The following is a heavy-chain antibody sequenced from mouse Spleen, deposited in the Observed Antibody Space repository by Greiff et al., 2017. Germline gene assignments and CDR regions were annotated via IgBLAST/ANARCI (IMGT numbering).Heavy chain of an antibody. D-gene: IGHD1-1*01. CDR3: ARWLITTVVNYFDY. J-gene: IGHJ2*01. Sequence: EVKLVESGAELVKPGASVKLSCTASGFNIKDYYMHWVKQRTEQGLEWIGRIDPEDGETKYAPKFQGKATITADTSSNTAYLQLSSLTSEDTAVYYCARWLITTVVNYFDYWGQGTTLTVSS. CDR1: GFNIKDYY. V-gene: IGHV14-2*01. CDR2: IDPEDGET.